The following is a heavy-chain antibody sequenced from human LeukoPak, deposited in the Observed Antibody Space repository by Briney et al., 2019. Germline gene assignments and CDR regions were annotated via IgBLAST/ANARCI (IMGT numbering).Heavy chain of an antibody. CDR1: GFTFSSYA. CDR3: AKVFGTDYFDY. J-gene: IGHJ4*02. V-gene: IGHV3-23*01. Sequence: GGSLRLSCAASGFTFSSYAMRWVSQAPGKGLEWVSGIGNNGGATYYADSVGGRFTISRDNSKNTLYLQMNSLRAGDTAIYYCAKVFGTDYFDYWGQGTLVTVSS. CDR2: IGNNGGAT. D-gene: IGHD3-10*01.